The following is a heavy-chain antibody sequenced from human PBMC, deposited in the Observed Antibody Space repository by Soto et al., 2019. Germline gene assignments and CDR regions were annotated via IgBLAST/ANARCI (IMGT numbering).Heavy chain of an antibody. CDR1: GFTFSSYA. J-gene: IGHJ6*02. CDR2: ISYDGSNK. Sequence: PGGALRLSCSPSGFTFSSYALYWVRQAPGKGLEWVAVISYDGSNKYYADSVKGRFTISRDNSKNTLYLQMNSLRAEDTAVYYCARGIVDSSGLIYYYYGMDVWGQGTTVTVSS. CDR3: ARGIVDSSGLIYYYYGMDV. D-gene: IGHD3-22*01. V-gene: IGHV3-30-3*01.